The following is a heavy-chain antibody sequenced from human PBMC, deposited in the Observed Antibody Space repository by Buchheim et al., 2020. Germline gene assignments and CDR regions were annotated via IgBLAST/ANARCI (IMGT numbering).Heavy chain of an antibody. D-gene: IGHD3-3*01. CDR1: GFTFSSYW. V-gene: IGHV3-7*01. CDR3: ARGGVVIAAIDYFDY. Sequence: EVQLVESGGGLVQPGGYLRLSCAASGFTFSSYWMSWVRQAPGKGLEWVANIKQDGSEKYYVDSVKGRFTISRDNAKQSLYLQTNSLRAEDTAVYYCARGGVVIAAIDYFDYWGQGTL. CDR2: IKQDGSEK. J-gene: IGHJ4*02.